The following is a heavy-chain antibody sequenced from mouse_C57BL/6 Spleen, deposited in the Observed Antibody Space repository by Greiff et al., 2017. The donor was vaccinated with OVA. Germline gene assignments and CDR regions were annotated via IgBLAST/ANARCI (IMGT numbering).Heavy chain of an antibody. V-gene: IGHV1-59*01. D-gene: IGHD1-1*01. CDR1: GYTFTSYW. Sequence: VQLQQPGAELVRPGTSVKLSCKASGYTFTSYWMHWVKQRPGQGLEWIGVIDPSDSYTNYNQKFKGKATLTVDTSSSTAYMQLSSLTSEDSAVYYCARGFYYYGSSYYFDYWGQGTTLTVSS. CDR2: IDPSDSYT. J-gene: IGHJ2*01. CDR3: ARGFYYYGSSYYFDY.